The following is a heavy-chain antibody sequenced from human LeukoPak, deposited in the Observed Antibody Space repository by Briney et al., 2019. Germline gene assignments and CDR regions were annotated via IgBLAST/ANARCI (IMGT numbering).Heavy chain of an antibody. V-gene: IGHV4-39*01. Sequence: SETLSLTCTVSGSSISSISYYWGWIRQPPGKGLEWIGSMYYSGSTFYNPSLKSRVTISVDTSKNQFSLKLSSVTAADTAVYYCASQHRIAAVGTWFHPWGQGTLVTVSS. CDR2: MYYSGST. D-gene: IGHD6-13*01. J-gene: IGHJ5*02. CDR1: GSSISSISYY. CDR3: ASQHRIAAVGTWFHP.